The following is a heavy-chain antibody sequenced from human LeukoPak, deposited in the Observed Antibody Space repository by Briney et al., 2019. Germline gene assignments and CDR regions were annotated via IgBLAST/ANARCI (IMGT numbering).Heavy chain of an antibody. J-gene: IGHJ6*02. D-gene: IGHD2-2*02. CDR2: IYHNGTH. Sequence: SETLSLTCAVSVGSISSGNWWSWVRQSPGKGLEWIGEIYHNGTHNYNPSLKSRVTISADTFKNHFSLKLTSVTAADTAVYYCATAPILRGEGGEHYKYGMDVWGQGTTVIVSS. V-gene: IGHV4-4*02. CDR1: VGSISSGNW. CDR3: ATAPILRGEGGEHYKYGMDV.